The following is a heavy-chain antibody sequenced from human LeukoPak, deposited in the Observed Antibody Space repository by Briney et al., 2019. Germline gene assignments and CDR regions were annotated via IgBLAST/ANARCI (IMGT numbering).Heavy chain of an antibody. CDR1: GGTFSNYA. D-gene: IGHD6-13*01. CDR2: MTPYSGDT. CDR3: ARGPAAVGRAFDI. V-gene: IGHV1-8*02. J-gene: IGHJ3*02. Sequence: ASVKVSCKASGGTFSNYAISWVRQAPGQGLEWMGWMTPYSGDTGYAQKFQGRVTMTRDTSISTAYMEVKSLTSEDTAIYFCARGPAAVGRAFDIWGPGTIVSVSS.